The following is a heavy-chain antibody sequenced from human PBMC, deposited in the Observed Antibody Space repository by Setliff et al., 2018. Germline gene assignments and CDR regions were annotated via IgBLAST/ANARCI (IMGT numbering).Heavy chain of an antibody. V-gene: IGHV3-48*04. CDR2: ISNDAYTI. CDR3: IDGRNRAWGVY. CDR1: GFTFSSYW. J-gene: IGHJ4*02. D-gene: IGHD7-27*01. Sequence: GGSLRLSCAASGFTFSSYWMSWVRQAPGKGLEWVSYISNDAYTIHYADSMKGRLTISRDNSKNSLYLQMDSLRVEDTAVYYCIDGRNRAWGVYWGQGTLVTVSS.